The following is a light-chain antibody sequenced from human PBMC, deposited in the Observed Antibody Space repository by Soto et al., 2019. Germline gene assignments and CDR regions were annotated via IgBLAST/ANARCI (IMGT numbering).Light chain of an antibody. V-gene: IGLV2-14*01. CDR2: EVS. J-gene: IGLJ3*02. CDR3: ISYTSSSTWV. CDR1: SSDVGNYNY. Sequence: QSALTQPASVSGSPGQSITISCTGTSSDVGNYNYVSWYQQHPGKVPKLMIYEVSNRPSGVSNRFSGSKSGNTASLTISGLQAEDEADYYCISYTSSSTWVFGGGTKVTVL.